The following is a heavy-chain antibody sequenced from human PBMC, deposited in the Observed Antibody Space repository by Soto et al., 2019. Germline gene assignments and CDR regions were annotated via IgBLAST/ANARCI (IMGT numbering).Heavy chain of an antibody. J-gene: IGHJ6*02. CDR2: ITGSGGST. Sequence: GGSLRLSCAASGFTFSSYVMSWVRQAPGKGLEWVSAITGSGGSTYYADSVKGRFTISRDNSKNTLYLQMNSLRVEDTAVYYCAKDLWSSTTHYGMAVWGQGTTVTVSS. D-gene: IGHD6-13*01. CDR3: AKDLWSSTTHYGMAV. CDR1: GFTFSSYV. V-gene: IGHV3-23*01.